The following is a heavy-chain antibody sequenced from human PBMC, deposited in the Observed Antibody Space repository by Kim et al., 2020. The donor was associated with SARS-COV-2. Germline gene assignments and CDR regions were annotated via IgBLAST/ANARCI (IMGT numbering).Heavy chain of an antibody. CDR2: ISYDGSNK. Sequence: GGSLRLSCAASGFTFSSYAMHWVRQAPGKGLEWVAVISYDGSNKYYADSVKGRFTISRDNSKNTLYLQRNSLRAEDTAVYYCARDLDEDSSSAYMDVWGKGTTVTVSS. D-gene: IGHD6-6*01. J-gene: IGHJ6*03. V-gene: IGHV3-30-3*01. CDR1: GFTFSSYA. CDR3: ARDLDEDSSSAYMDV.